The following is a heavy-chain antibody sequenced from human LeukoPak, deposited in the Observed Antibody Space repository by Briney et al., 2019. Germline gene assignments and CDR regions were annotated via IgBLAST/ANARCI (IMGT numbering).Heavy chain of an antibody. V-gene: IGHV4-4*07. CDR3: TREVRSAWASFDP. Sequence: SETLSLTCTVSGGSISSYYWSWIRQPAGKGLEWIGRIYTSGSTNYNPSLKSRVTMSVDTSKNQFSLKLNSVTAADTAVYYCTREVRSAWASFDPWGQGTLVIVSS. CDR1: GGSISSYY. D-gene: IGHD1-26*01. J-gene: IGHJ5*02. CDR2: IYTSGST.